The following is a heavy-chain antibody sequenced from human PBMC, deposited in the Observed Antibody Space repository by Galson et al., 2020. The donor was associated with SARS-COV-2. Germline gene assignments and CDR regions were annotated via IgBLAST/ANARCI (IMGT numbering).Heavy chain of an antibody. CDR3: ARRDQGLRYIDWSMGGHLFDP. CDR1: GGSIRSSSYH. Sequence: SETLSLTCTVSGGSIRSSSYHWGWNRQPTGKGLEWIGSIYYSNSTYYNPSLKSRVTISVDTSKNQFSLKLSSVTAADTAVYYCARRDQGLRYIDWSMGGHLFDPWSPGPLVPVSS. CDR2: IYYSNST. V-gene: IGHV4-39*01. D-gene: IGHD3-9*01. J-gene: IGHJ5*02.